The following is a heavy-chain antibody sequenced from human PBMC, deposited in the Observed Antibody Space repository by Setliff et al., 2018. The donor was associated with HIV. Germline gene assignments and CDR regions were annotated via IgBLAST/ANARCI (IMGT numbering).Heavy chain of an antibody. CDR2: INAGSGNT. V-gene: IGHV1-3*01. J-gene: IGHJ4*02. D-gene: IGHD3-9*01. Sequence: GASVKVSCKASGYTFSTYAMHWVRQAPGQRLEWMGWINAGSGNTKYSQKFQGRVTITRDTSASTAYMELSSLRSEDTAVYCCARSGLVYDDVLTGPPTDYWGQGTLVTVSS. CDR3: ARSGLVYDDVLTGPPTDY. CDR1: GYTFSTYA.